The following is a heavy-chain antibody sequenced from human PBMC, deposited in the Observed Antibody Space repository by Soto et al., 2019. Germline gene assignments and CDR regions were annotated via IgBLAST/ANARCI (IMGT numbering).Heavy chain of an antibody. CDR1: GYTFTSYY. CDR2: INPSGGRT. J-gene: IGHJ6*03. CDR3: ARDRFPGSYYYYYIDV. Sequence: QVQLVQSGAEVKKPGASVKVSCKASGYTFTSYYMHWVRQAPGQGLEWMRIINPSGGRTSYAQKCQGRGTTTGDRSTRTVYMELRSQRSDDTAVYYCARDRFPGSYYYYYIDVRGKGTTVTVSS. D-gene: IGHD3-16*01. V-gene: IGHV1-46*03.